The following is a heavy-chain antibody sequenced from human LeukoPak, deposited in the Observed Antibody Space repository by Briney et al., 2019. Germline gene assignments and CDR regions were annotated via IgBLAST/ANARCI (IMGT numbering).Heavy chain of an antibody. CDR1: RGSISSYY. J-gene: IGHJ4*02. D-gene: IGHD1-26*01. V-gene: IGHV4-59*01. Sequence: SETLSLTCTVSRGSISSYYWIWIRQPPGKGLEWIGYVYYSGSTSYNPSLKSRVTISVDTSKNQFSLKLSSVTAADAAVYYCARGPGSGTYWAFDYWGQGTLVTVSS. CDR3: ARGPGSGTYWAFDY. CDR2: VYYSGST.